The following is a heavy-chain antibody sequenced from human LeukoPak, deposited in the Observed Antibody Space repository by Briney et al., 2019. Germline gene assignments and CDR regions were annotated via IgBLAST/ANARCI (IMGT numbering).Heavy chain of an antibody. CDR1: GFTFSTYG. CDR3: ARVTPWGYFDY. CDR2: IEQGGSDI. J-gene: IGHJ4*02. Sequence: PGRSLRLSCVASGFTFSTYGMNWFRQAPGKGLERVSSIEQGGSDIHYVDSVKGRFTISRDNAKNSVYLQMNSLRVEDTAVYYCARVTPWGYFDYWGQGTLVTVSS. V-gene: IGHV3-7*01. D-gene: IGHD1-26*01.